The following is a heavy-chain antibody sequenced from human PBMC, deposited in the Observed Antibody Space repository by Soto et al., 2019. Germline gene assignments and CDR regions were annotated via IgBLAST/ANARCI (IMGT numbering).Heavy chain of an antibody. CDR1: GFTFSDYY. J-gene: IGHJ6*02. Sequence: QVQLVESGGGLVKPGGSLRLSCAASGFTFSDYYMSWIRQAPGKGLEWVSYISSSGSTIYYADSVKGRFTISRDNAKNSLYLQMNSLRAEDTAVYYCARSAGYSSSWSPYYYCGMDVWGQGTTVTVSS. V-gene: IGHV3-11*01. CDR2: ISSSGSTI. CDR3: ARSAGYSSSWSPYYYCGMDV. D-gene: IGHD6-13*01.